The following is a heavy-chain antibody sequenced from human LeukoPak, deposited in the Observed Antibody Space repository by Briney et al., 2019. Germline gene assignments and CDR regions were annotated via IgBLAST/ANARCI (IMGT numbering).Heavy chain of an antibody. CDR2: ISNDGNIQ. V-gene: IGHV3-30*04. D-gene: IGHD5-12*01. CDR1: GFSFGSYA. J-gene: IGHJ4*02. CDR3: AKEVSGYSGYDY. Sequence: GGSLRLSCAASGFSFGSYAMHWVRQAPGKGLEWVAVISNDGNIQYYVDSVKGRFTISRDNSKNTVYLQMNSLRAEDTAVYYCAKEVSGYSGYDYWGQGTLVTVSS.